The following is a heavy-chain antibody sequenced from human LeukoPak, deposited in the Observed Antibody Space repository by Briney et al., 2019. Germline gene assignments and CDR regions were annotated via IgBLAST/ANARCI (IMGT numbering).Heavy chain of an antibody. CDR1: GYTFTGYY. CDR3: ARDRGYCSGGSCFDAFDI. V-gene: IGHV1-2*02. CDR2: INPNSGGT. D-gene: IGHD2-15*01. Sequence: ASVKVSYKASGYTFTGYYMHWVRQAPGQGLEWMGWINPNSGGTNYAQKFQGRVTMTRDTSISTAYMELSRLRSDDTAVYYCARDRGYCSGGSCFDAFDIWGQGTMVTVSS. J-gene: IGHJ3*02.